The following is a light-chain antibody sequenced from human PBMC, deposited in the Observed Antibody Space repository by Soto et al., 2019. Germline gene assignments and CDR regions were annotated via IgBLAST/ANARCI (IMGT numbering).Light chain of an antibody. CDR3: QQYNSYGYT. J-gene: IGKJ2*01. CDR2: DAS. CDR1: QSISSW. V-gene: IGKV1-5*01. Sequence: DIQMTQSPSTLSASVGDRVTITCRASQSISSWLAWYQQKPGKAPKLLIYDASSLESGVPSRFSGSGSGTEFTVTISSLQSDDFATYYCQQYNSYGYTFGQGTKLEIK.